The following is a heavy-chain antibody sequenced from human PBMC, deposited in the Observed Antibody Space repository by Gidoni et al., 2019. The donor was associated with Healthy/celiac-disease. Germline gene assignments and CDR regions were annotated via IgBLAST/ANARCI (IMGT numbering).Heavy chain of an antibody. V-gene: IGHV3-23*01. CDR1: GFTFSSYA. D-gene: IGHD2-2*01. Sequence: EVQLLESGGGLVQPGGSLRLSCAASGFTFSSYAMSWVRQAPGKGLEWVSAISGSGGSTYYADSVKGRFTISRDNSKNTLYLQMNSLRAEDTAVYYCAKNSPIVVVPAAMIPDYWGQGTLVTVSS. CDR3: AKNSPIVVVPAAMIPDY. CDR2: ISGSGGST. J-gene: IGHJ4*02.